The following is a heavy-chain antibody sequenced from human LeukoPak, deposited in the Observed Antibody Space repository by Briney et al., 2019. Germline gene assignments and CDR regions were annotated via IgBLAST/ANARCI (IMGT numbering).Heavy chain of an antibody. CDR2: ITGSGGST. Sequence: GGFLRLSCAPSGFTFDNFAMTWVRQAPGKGLEWVSEITGSGGSTYYADSVKGRFTISRDNSKNTLYLQMNSLRAEDTAIYYCARELFDFDYWGQGTLVTVSS. CDR1: GFTFDNFA. CDR3: ARELFDFDY. V-gene: IGHV3-23*01. D-gene: IGHD3-10*01. J-gene: IGHJ4*02.